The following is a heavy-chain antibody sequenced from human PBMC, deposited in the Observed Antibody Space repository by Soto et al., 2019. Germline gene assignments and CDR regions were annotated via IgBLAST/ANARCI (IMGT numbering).Heavy chain of an antibody. Sequence: GGSLRLSCAASGFTFSSYAMSWVRQTPGKGLEWVSAISGSGGSTYYADSVKGRFTTSRDNSKNTLYLQMDSLRAEYTAVYFCARIGPLTTNFGMDVWGQGTAVTVSS. CDR2: ISGSGGST. CDR3: ARIGPLTTNFGMDV. V-gene: IGHV3-23*01. J-gene: IGHJ6*02. CDR1: GFTFSSYA. D-gene: IGHD4-4*01.